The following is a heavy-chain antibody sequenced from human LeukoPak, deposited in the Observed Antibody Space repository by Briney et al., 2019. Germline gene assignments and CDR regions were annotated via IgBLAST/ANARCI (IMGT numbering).Heavy chain of an antibody. V-gene: IGHV1-2*02. D-gene: IGHD6-13*01. J-gene: IGHJ4*02. Sequence: ASVKVSCKTSGYSFTNYYIHWVRQAPGQGLEWMGWINPSSGGTEYAQKFQGRVTMTGDTSISTDYMELSRLRSDDTAVYYSARDRGSSWYVDYWGQGTLVTGSS. CDR1: GYSFTNYY. CDR2: INPSSGGT. CDR3: ARDRGSSWYVDY.